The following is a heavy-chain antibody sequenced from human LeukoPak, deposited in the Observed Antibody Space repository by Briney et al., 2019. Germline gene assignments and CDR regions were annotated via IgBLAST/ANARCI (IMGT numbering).Heavy chain of an antibody. V-gene: IGHV4-38-2*01. CDR1: GYSISSGYY. CDR3: ARANYYGSGSPSVFDY. J-gene: IGHJ4*02. CDR2: IYHGGST. D-gene: IGHD3-10*01. Sequence: SETLSLTCAVIGYSISSGYYWGWIRQPPGKGLEWIGSIYHGGSTYYNPSLKSRVTISVDTSKTQFSLRLSSVTAADTAVYYCARANYYGSGSPSVFDYWGQGTLVTVSS.